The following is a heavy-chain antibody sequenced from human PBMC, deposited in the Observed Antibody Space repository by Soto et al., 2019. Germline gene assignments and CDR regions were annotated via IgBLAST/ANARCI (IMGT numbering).Heavy chain of an antibody. J-gene: IGHJ4*02. CDR1: GFTFSSYS. CDR2: ISSSSTI. Sequence: GGSLRLSCAASGFTFSSYSMNWVRQAPGKGLEWVSYISSSSTIYYADSVKGRFTISRDNAKNSLYLQMNSLRDEDTAVYYCASQTYYYDSSGVSDYWGQGTLVTVSS. V-gene: IGHV3-48*02. CDR3: ASQTYYYDSSGVSDY. D-gene: IGHD3-22*01.